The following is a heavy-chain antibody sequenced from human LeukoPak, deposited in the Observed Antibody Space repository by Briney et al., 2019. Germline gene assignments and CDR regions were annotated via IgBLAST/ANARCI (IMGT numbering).Heavy chain of an antibody. V-gene: IGHV3-23*01. J-gene: IGHJ4*02. Sequence: GGSLRLSCAASGFTFNSYAFHWVRQAPGKGLEWVAGISGSGGGTKYADSVKGRFSISRDNPKNTLYLQMNSLRAEDTAMYFCAKRGVVIRVILVGFHEEAYYFDSWGQGALVTVSS. CDR3: AKRGVVIRVILVGFHEEAYYFDS. CDR1: GFTFNSYA. D-gene: IGHD3-22*01. CDR2: ISGSGGGT.